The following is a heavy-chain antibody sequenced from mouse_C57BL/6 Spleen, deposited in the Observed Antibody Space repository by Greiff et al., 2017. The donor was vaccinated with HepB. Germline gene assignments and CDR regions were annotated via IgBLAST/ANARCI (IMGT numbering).Heavy chain of an antibody. J-gene: IGHJ4*01. Sequence: VKLQQPGAELVRPGTSVKLSCKASGYTFTSYGMHWGKQRPGQGLEWIGVIDPSDSYTNYNQKFKGKATLTVDPSSSTAYMQLSSLTSEDSAVYYCARRDVSSALDYWGQGPSVPVSS. V-gene: IGHV1-59*01. CDR2: IDPSDSYT. CDR3: ARRDVSSALDY. CDR1: GYTFTSYG.